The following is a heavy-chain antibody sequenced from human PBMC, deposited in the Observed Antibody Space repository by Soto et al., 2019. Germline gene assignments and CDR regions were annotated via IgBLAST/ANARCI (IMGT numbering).Heavy chain of an antibody. CDR3: ARVGELLGSDYYYYGMDV. CDR2: IYYSGST. Sequence: SETLSLTCTVSGGSISSYYWSWIRQPPGKGLEWIGYIYYSGSTNYNPSLKSRVTISVDTFKNQFSLKLSSVTAADTAVYYCARVGELLGSDYYYYGMDVWGQGTTVTVSS. J-gene: IGHJ6*02. D-gene: IGHD1-26*01. V-gene: IGHV4-59*01. CDR1: GGSISSYY.